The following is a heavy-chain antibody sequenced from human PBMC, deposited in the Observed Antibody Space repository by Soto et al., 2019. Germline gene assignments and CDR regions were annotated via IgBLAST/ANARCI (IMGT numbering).Heavy chain of an antibody. D-gene: IGHD6-13*01. CDR3: AREYGSSDAFDI. V-gene: IGHV1-69*08. Sequence: QVQLVQSGAEVKKPGSSVKVSCKASGGTFSSYTISWVRQAPGQGLEWMGRIIPILGIANYAQKFQGRVTITADKSTSTAYMELRSLRSEDTAVYYCAREYGSSDAFDIWGQGTMVTVSS. CDR2: IIPILGIA. J-gene: IGHJ3*02. CDR1: GGTFSSYT.